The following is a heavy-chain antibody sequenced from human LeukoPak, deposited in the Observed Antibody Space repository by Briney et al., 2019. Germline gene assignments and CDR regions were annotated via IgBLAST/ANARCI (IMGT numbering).Heavy chain of an antibody. CDR3: ARRGTTYCTVDSCHPNWFDP. J-gene: IGHJ5*02. CDR2: INSSSSDT. CDR1: GFTFSDYY. V-gene: IGHV3-11*03. D-gene: IGHD2-15*01. Sequence: GGSLILSCAASGFTFSDYYMTWIRQAPGRGLEWVSYINSSSSDTKYADSVKGRFTISRDNAKTSLYLLMNSLRAEDTAVYYCARRGTTYCTVDSCHPNWFDPWGQGTLVTVSS.